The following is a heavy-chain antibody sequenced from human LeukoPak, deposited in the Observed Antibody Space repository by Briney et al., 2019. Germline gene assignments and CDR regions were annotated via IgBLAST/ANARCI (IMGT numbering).Heavy chain of an antibody. CDR1: GYTFTSYG. Sequence: ASVKVSCKASGYTFTSYGISWVRQAPGQGLEWMGWISAYNGNTNYAQKLQGRVTMTTDTSTSTVYMELSSLRSEDTAVYYCARGASYYGDAFDIWGQGTMVTVSS. CDR2: ISAYNGNT. V-gene: IGHV1-18*01. D-gene: IGHD3-3*01. CDR3: ARGASYYGDAFDI. J-gene: IGHJ3*02.